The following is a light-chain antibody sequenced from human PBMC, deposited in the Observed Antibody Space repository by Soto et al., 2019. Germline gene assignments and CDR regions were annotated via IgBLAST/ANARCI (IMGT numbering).Light chain of an antibody. CDR1: SGHINYA. V-gene: IGLV4-69*01. J-gene: IGLJ2*01. CDR3: QTWGTGSVV. Sequence: QSVLTQSPSASASLGASVKFTCTLSSGHINYAIAWHQQQPAKGPRFLMKLNTDGSHNKGGGVPDRFSGSISGAQRYLTISNVQSEDEAVYYCQTWGTGSVVFGGGTKVTVL. CDR2: LNTDGSH.